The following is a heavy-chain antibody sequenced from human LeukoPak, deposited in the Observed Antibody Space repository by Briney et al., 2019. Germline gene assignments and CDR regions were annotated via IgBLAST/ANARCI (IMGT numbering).Heavy chain of an antibody. V-gene: IGHV3-66*01. D-gene: IGHD4-11*01. CDR1: GVTVTSSY. CDR3: ARGNTGYNSNWGRDFDC. J-gene: IGHJ4*02. Sequence: PGGSLRLSCEVSGVTVTSSYMSWVRQAPGKGLEWVSVIYSGGDTYYADSVKGRCTASRDISKNTLYLQMNSLRAEDTAVYYCARGNTGYNSNWGRDFDCWGQGTLVTVSS. CDR2: IYSGGDT.